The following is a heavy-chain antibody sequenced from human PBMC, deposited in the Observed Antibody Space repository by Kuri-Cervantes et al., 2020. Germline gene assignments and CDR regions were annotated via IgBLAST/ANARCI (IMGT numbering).Heavy chain of an antibody. CDR2: IKQDGSEK. CDR3: AKGVGDLNYGMDV. D-gene: IGHD1-26*01. Sequence: LSLTCAASGFTFSNYWINWVRQAPGKGLEWVANIKQDGSEKYYVDAVKGRFTISRDNAKNSLYLQMNSLRAEDTALYYCAKGVGDLNYGMDVWGQGTTVTVSS. CDR1: GFTFSNYW. J-gene: IGHJ6*02. V-gene: IGHV3-7*03.